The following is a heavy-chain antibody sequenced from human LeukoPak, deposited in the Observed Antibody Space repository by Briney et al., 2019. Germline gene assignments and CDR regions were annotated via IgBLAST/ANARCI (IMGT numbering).Heavy chain of an antibody. CDR2: IYYSGST. CDR1: GGSISSSSYY. CDR3: ARGRQQWLVY. V-gene: IGHV4-39*01. Sequence: SETLSLTCTVSGGSISSSSYYWGWIRQPPGKGLEWIGSIYYSGSTYYNPSLKSRVTISVDTSKNQFSLKLSSVTAADTAVYYCARGRQQWLVYWGQGTLVTVSS. D-gene: IGHD6-19*01. J-gene: IGHJ4*02.